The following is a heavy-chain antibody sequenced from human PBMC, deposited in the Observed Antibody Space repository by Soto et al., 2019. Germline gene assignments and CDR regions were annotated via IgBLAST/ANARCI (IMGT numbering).Heavy chain of an antibody. V-gene: IGHV4-4*02. CDR2: IYHSGST. CDR1: GGSISISNW. Sequence: SETLSLTCAVSGGSISISNWWSCVRQPPGKGLEWIWEIYHSGSTNYNPSLKSRVTISVDKSKNQFSLKLSSVTAADTAVYYCARDPVGPMVRGGKVSHYGMDVWGKGTTVTFFS. J-gene: IGHJ6*04. CDR3: ARDPVGPMVRGGKVSHYGMDV. D-gene: IGHD3-10*01.